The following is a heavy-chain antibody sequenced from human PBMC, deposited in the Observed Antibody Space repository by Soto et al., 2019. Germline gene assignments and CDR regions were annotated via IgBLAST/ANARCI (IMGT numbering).Heavy chain of an antibody. J-gene: IGHJ4*02. D-gene: IGHD3-3*01. Sequence: QLQLQESGPGLVKPSETLSLTCTVSGGSISSSSYYWGWIRQPPGKGLEWIGSIYYSGSTYYNPSLKSRVTISVDTSKNQFSLKLSSVTAADTAVYYCARSGRVVPAAHYDFWSGYYSPFDYWGQGTLVTVSS. V-gene: IGHV4-39*01. CDR1: GGSISSSSYY. CDR2: IYYSGST. CDR3: ARSGRVVPAAHYDFWSGYYSPFDY.